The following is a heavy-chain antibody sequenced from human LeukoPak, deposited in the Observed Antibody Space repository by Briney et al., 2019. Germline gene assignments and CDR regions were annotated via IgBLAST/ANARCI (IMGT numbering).Heavy chain of an antibody. J-gene: IGHJ4*02. D-gene: IGHD1-26*01. CDR2: ISSSSYI. Sequence: GGSLRLSCAASGFTFSSYSMNWVRQAPGKGLEWVSSISSSSYIYYADSVKGRFTISRDNAKNSLYLQMNSLRAEDTAVYYCARDKLQNRIVGATAFDYWGQGTLVTVSS. CDR3: ARDKLQNRIVGATAFDY. V-gene: IGHV3-21*01. CDR1: GFTFSSYS.